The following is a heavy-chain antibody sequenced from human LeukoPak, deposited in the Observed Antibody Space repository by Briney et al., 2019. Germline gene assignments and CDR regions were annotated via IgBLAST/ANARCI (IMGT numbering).Heavy chain of an antibody. Sequence: GASVKVSCKASGYTFTNYAMNWVRQAPGQGLEWMGWINTNTGNPTYAQGFTGRFVFSLDTSVSTAYLQISSLKAEDTAVYYCARDPNHYYDSSGYYGDYWGQGTLVTVS. V-gene: IGHV7-4-1*02. CDR1: GYTFTNYA. J-gene: IGHJ4*02. D-gene: IGHD3-22*01. CDR3: ARDPNHYYDSSGYYGDY. CDR2: INTNTGNP.